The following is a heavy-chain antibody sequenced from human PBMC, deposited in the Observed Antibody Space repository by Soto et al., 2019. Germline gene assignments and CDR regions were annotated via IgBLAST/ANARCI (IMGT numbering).Heavy chain of an antibody. J-gene: IGHJ4*02. CDR1: GGTFSNYA. Sequence: QVQLVQSGAEVKKPGSSVKVSCKASGGTFSNYALISWVRQAPGQGLEWMGGIIPIDATVNYAQKFQGRITITADESTTTAYMDLGTLRSEDTAVYYCARGRYGDYWGQGALVTVSS. CDR3: ARGRYGDY. V-gene: IGHV1-69*12. CDR2: IIPIDATV. D-gene: IGHD1-1*01.